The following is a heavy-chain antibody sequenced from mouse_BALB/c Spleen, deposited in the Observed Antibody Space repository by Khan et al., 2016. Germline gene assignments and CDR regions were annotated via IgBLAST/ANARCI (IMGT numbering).Heavy chain of an antibody. Sequence: EVELVESGGGLVKPGGSLKLSCAAAGFTFSDYYMYWVRQTPEKRLEWVATISDGGSYTYYPDSVKGRFTISRDNAKNNLYLQMSSLKSEDTAMYDCARDGNFAYWGQGTLVTVSA. D-gene: IGHD2-1*01. CDR2: ISDGGSYT. J-gene: IGHJ3*01. CDR3: ARDGNFAY. CDR1: GFTFSDYY. V-gene: IGHV5-4*02.